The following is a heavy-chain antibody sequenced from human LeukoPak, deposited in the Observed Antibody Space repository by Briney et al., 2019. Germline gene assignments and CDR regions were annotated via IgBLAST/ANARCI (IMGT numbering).Heavy chain of an antibody. CDR3: ARSLGYSSGWYGGDY. Sequence: SVKVSCTASGGTFSSYAISWVRQAPGQGLEWMGGIIPIFGTANYAQKFQGRVTMTRDTSTSTVCMELSSLRSEDTAVYYCARSLGYSSGWYGGDYWGQGTLVTVSS. CDR2: IIPIFGTA. J-gene: IGHJ4*02. CDR1: GGTFSSYA. D-gene: IGHD6-19*01. V-gene: IGHV1-69*05.